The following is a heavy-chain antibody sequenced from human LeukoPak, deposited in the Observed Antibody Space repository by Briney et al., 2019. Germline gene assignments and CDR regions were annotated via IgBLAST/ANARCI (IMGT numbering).Heavy chain of an antibody. CDR1: GFTFSSYS. V-gene: IGHV3-21*01. J-gene: IGHJ4*02. D-gene: IGHD1-26*01. CDR3: ASGNSFDY. CDR2: ISSSSSYI. Sequence: GSLRLSCAASGFTFSSYSMNWVRQAPGKGLEWVSSISSSSSYIYYADSVKGRFTISRDNAKNSLFLQMSSLRAEDTAVYYCASGNSFDYWGQGTLVTVSS.